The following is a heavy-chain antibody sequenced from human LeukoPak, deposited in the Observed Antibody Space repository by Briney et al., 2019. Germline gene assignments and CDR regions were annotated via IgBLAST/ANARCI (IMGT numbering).Heavy chain of an antibody. V-gene: IGHV3-23*01. CDR1: GFTFSNYA. CDR3: AKDLQGWYCSGGSCYSWYY. CDR2: ISGSDGST. J-gene: IGHJ4*02. D-gene: IGHD2-15*01. Sequence: GGSLRLSCAASGFTFSNYAMSWVRQPPGKALEWFSAISGSDGSTYYADSVTGQFTISRDNAKNTLYLQMNSLRAEATAVYSCAKDLQGWYCSGGSCYSWYYWGQGTLVTVSS.